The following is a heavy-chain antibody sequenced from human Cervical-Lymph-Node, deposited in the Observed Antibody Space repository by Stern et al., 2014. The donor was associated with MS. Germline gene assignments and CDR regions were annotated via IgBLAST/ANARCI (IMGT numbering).Heavy chain of an antibody. Sequence: VHLVESGGGVVQPGRSLRLSCAASGFTFSSYGMHWVRQAPGKGLGWVAVIWYDGSNKYYADSVKGRFTISRDNSKNTLYLQMNSLRAEDTAVYYCARDPSEGSSGWYYYYYGMDVWGQGTTVTVSS. CDR2: IWYDGSNK. J-gene: IGHJ6*02. CDR1: GFTFSSYG. CDR3: ARDPSEGSSGWYYYYYGMDV. D-gene: IGHD6-19*01. V-gene: IGHV3-33*01.